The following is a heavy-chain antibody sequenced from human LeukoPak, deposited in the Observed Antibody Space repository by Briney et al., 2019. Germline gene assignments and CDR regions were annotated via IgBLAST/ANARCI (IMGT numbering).Heavy chain of an antibody. CDR2: IYYSGTT. V-gene: IGHV4-59*01. Sequence: SETLSLTCTVSGGSISSYYWSWIRQPPGKGLEWIGYIYYSGTTNYNPSLLSRVTISVDTSKSQFSLRLSSVTAADTAVYYCARPRRDGYNDDAFDIWGQGTMVTVSS. D-gene: IGHD5-24*01. J-gene: IGHJ3*02. CDR3: ARPRRDGYNDDAFDI. CDR1: GGSISSYY.